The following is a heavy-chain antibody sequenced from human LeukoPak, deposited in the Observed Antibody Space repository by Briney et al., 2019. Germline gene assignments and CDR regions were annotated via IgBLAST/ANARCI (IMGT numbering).Heavy chain of an antibody. CDR3: ARFKLSSGYDPFDY. CDR2: IGSSGSIT. D-gene: IGHD5-12*01. V-gene: IGHV3-11*04. J-gene: IGHJ4*02. CDR1: GFTFSDYY. Sequence: GSLRLSCAASGFTFSDYYMSWIRQAPGKGLEWVSYIGSSGSITYYADSVKGRFTISRDNAKNSLYLQMNSLRAEDTAVYYCARFKLSSGYDPFDYWGQGTPVTVSS.